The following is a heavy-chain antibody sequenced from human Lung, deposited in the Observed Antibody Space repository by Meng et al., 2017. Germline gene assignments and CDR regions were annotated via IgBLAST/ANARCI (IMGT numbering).Heavy chain of an antibody. CDR2: VKPNNGGT. Sequence: QVQLLQSGAEVKKPGASVKVSCKAAGYTFTGPYMHWGRQAPGQGLEWMGRVKPNNGGTNYAQKFQSRVTMTRDTSISTAYLELSRLTSDDTAVYYCASYCRGTSCATYWGQGSLVTVSS. D-gene: IGHD2-15*01. J-gene: IGHJ4*02. CDR1: GYTFTGPY. CDR3: ASYCRGTSCATY. V-gene: IGHV1-2*06.